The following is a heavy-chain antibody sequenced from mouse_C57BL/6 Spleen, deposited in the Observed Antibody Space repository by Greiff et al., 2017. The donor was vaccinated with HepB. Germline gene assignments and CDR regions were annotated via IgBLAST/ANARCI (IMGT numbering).Heavy chain of an antibody. V-gene: IGHV1-82*01. CDR3: ARSGTGTGWFAY. CDR2: IYPGDGDT. CDR1: GYAFSSSW. D-gene: IGHD4-1*01. J-gene: IGHJ3*01. Sequence: QVQLQQSGPELVKPGASVKISCKASGYAFSSSWMNWVKQRPGKGLEWIGRIYPGDGDTNYNGKFKGKATLTADKSSRTAYMQLSSLTSEDSAVYFCARSGTGTGWFAYWGQGTLVTVSA.